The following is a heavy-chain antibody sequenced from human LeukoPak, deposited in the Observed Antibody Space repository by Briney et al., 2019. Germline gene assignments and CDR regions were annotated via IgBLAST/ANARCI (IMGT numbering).Heavy chain of an antibody. CDR2: IYHSGST. J-gene: IGHJ6*03. V-gene: IGHV4-4*02. CDR3: ARAVVSRPYYYYYYMDV. Sequence: PSGTLSLTCAVSGGSISSSNWWSWVRQPPGKGLEWIGEIYHSGSTNYNPSLKSRVTISVDKSKNQFSLKLSSVTAADTAVYYCARAVVSRPYYYYYYMDVWGKGTTVTVSS. CDR1: GGSISSSNW. D-gene: IGHD2-15*01.